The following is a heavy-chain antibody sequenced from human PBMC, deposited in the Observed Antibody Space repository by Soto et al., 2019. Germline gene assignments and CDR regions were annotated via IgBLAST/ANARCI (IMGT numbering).Heavy chain of an antibody. J-gene: IGHJ4*02. CDR3: ASLGYSYGGNLDY. Sequence: GGSLRLSCAASGFTFSSYAMHWVRQAPGKGLEWVAVISYDGSNKYYADSVKGRFTISRDNSKNTLYLQMNSLRAEDTAVYYCASLGYSYGGNLDYWGQGTLVTV. V-gene: IGHV3-30-3*01. CDR1: GFTFSSYA. CDR2: ISYDGSNK. D-gene: IGHD5-18*01.